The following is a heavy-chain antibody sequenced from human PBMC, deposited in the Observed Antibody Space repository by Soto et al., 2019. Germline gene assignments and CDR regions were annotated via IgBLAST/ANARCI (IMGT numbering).Heavy chain of an antibody. Sequence: SGPTLVNPTQTLTLTCTFSGFSLSTSGVRVSWIRQPPGKALEWLARIDWDDDKFYSTSLKTRLTISKDTSKNQVVLTMTNMDPVDTATYYCARLFGNWFDPWGQGTLVTVSS. D-gene: IGHD3-10*01. CDR1: GFSLSTSGVR. CDR2: IDWDDDK. J-gene: IGHJ5*02. V-gene: IGHV2-70*04. CDR3: ARLFGNWFDP.